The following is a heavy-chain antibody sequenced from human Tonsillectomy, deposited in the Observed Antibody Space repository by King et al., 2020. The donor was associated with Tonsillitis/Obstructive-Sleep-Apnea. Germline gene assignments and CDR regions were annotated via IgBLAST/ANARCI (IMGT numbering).Heavy chain of an antibody. V-gene: IGHV5-51*01. Sequence: QLVQSGAEMKKPGDSLKISCKGSGYSFTSYWIGWVRQMPGKGLEWMGIIYPGDSDTRYSPSFQGQVTIPADKSIRTAYLQWSSLKASETAMYYCASSHYGSSSLDAFDIWGQGTMVTVSS. CDR3: ASSHYGSSSLDAFDI. CDR2: IYPGDSDT. CDR1: GYSFTSYW. D-gene: IGHD6-6*01. J-gene: IGHJ3*02.